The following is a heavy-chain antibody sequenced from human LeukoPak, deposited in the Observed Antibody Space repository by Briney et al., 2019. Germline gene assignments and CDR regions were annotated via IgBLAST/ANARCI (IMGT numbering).Heavy chain of an antibody. CDR3: ARGTTDIVADISDAFDI. CDR2: ISYDARNK. D-gene: IGHD5-12*01. J-gene: IGHJ3*02. CDR1: GFTFSAFA. V-gene: IGHV3-30*04. Sequence: GGSLRLSCAASGFTFSAFAMHWVRQAPGKGGEGVAAISYDARNKYYAVTVRALFTISRDNSRNTLFLQLTSLKAEDTAVYFCARGTTDIVADISDAFDIWGQGSVVTVSS.